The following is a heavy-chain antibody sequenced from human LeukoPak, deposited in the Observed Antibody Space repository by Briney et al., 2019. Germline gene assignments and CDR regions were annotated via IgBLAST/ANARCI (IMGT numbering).Heavy chain of an antibody. CDR3: AGYYYGSGIKTGKYYYYGMDV. V-gene: IGHV1-69*04. Sequence: GASVKVSCKASGGTFSSYAISWVRQAPGQGLEWMGRIIPTLGIANYAQKFQGRVTITADKSTSTAYMELSSLRSEDPAVYYCAGYYYGSGIKTGKYYYYGMDVWGQGTTVTVSS. J-gene: IGHJ6*02. CDR1: GGTFSSYA. CDR2: IIPTLGIA. D-gene: IGHD3-10*01.